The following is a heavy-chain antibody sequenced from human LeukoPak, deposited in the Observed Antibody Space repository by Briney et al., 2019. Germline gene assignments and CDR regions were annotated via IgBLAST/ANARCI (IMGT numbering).Heavy chain of an antibody. Sequence: HGESLKISCKGSGDSFSSFWIGWVRQMPGKGLEWMGIIYPSDSETRYSPAFQGQVTISVDKSISTAYLHWNSLKASDTAMYYCARQRYGYGSVDYWGQGTLVTVSS. CDR2: IYPSDSET. D-gene: IGHD5-18*01. J-gene: IGHJ4*02. CDR3: ARQRYGYGSVDY. V-gene: IGHV5-51*01. CDR1: GDSFSSFW.